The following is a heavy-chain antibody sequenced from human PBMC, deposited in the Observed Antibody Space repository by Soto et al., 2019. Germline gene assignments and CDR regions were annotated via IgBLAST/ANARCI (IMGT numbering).Heavy chain of an antibody. CDR3: VRGVIASAHTKYWYFDV. Sequence: QVQLQQWGARLLKPSETLSLSCAVSGGSFSDYIWSWIRQPPGKGLEWIGEINHGGNTNYNPSLKSRITVSMDTSKKQFSLQLTSVSAADTAVYYCVRGVIASAHTKYWYFDVWGRGTLVAVS. CDR2: INHGGNT. D-gene: IGHD2-21*01. V-gene: IGHV4-34*01. CDR1: GGSFSDYI. J-gene: IGHJ2*01.